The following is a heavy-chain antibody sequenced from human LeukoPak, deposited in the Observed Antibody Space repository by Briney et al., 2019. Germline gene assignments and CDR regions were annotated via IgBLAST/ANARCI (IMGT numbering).Heavy chain of an antibody. CDR3: ARDTRGSYNYYYYMDV. J-gene: IGHJ6*03. V-gene: IGHV3-30*04. CDR2: ISYDGSNK. Sequence: GGSLRLSCAASGFTFSSYAMHWVRQAPGKGLEWVAVISYDGSNKYYADSVKGRFTISRDNSKDTLYLQMNSLRAEDTAVYYCARDTRGSYNYYYYMDVWGKGTTVTVSS. D-gene: IGHD1-26*01. CDR1: GFTFSSYA.